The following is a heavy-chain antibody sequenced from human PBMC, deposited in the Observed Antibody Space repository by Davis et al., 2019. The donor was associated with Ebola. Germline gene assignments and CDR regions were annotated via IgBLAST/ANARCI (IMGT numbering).Heavy chain of an antibody. D-gene: IGHD6-19*01. J-gene: IGHJ4*02. CDR1: GGSVSSGSYY. V-gene: IGHV4-61*01. Sequence: SETLSLTCAVSGGSVSSGSYYWSWIRQPPGKGLEWIGYIYYSGSTNYNPSLKSRVTISVDTSKNQFSLKLSSVSAADTAVYYCARAWGQHRSGRYLGYWGQGTLVTVSS. CDR2: IYYSGST. CDR3: ARAWGQHRSGRYLGY.